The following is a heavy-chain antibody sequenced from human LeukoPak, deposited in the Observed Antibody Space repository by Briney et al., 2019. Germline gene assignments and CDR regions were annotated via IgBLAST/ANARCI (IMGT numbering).Heavy chain of an antibody. CDR3: ARESVDSRGYYYERPEYFQH. Sequence: PGGSLRLSCAASGFTFSDYYMSWIRQAPGKGLEWVSYISSSGSTIYYAHSVKGRFTITRDNAKNSLYLQMNSLRAEDTAVYYCARESVDSRGYYYERPEYFQHWGQGTLVTVSS. CDR1: GFTFSDYY. J-gene: IGHJ1*01. V-gene: IGHV3-11*04. D-gene: IGHD3-22*01. CDR2: ISSSGSTI.